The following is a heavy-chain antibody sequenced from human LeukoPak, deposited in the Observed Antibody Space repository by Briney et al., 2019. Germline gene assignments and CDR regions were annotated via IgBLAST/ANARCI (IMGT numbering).Heavy chain of an antibody. CDR1: GFTFDDYA. CDR3: AKDIAHYYYDSSGYDY. CDR2: ISRNSGSI. V-gene: IGHV3-9*01. D-gene: IGHD3-22*01. Sequence: SLRLSCAASGFTFDDYAMHWVRQAPGKGLEWVSGISRNSGSIGYADSVKGRFTISRDNAKNSLYLQMNSLRAEDTALYYCAKDIAHYYYDSSGYDYWGQGTLVTVSS. J-gene: IGHJ4*02.